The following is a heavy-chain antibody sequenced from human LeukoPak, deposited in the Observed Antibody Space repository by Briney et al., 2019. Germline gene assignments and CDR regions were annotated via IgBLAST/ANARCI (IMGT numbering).Heavy chain of an antibody. CDR3: VKGHVVLVPDAMPADILDS. J-gene: IGHJ4*02. V-gene: IGHV3-30*18. D-gene: IGHD2-2*01. Sequence: GGSLRPSCAASGFTFSSNGMHWVRHAPGKGLEWVALISYDGSKKYYADSVMGRFTISRDNSKNTLYLQLNSLRAEDTAVYYCVKGHVVLVPDAMPADILDSWGRGTLVTVSS. CDR2: ISYDGSKK. CDR1: GFTFSSNG.